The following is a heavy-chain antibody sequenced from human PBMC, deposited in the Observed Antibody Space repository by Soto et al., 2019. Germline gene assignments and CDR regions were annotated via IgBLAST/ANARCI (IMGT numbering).Heavy chain of an antibody. D-gene: IGHD6-13*01. CDR3: AKILRAAAGNPFDY. V-gene: IGHV3-30*18. CDR2: ISYDGSNK. J-gene: IGHJ4*02. Sequence: GGSLRLSCAASGFTFSSYGMHLVRQAPGKGLEWVAVISYDGSNKYYADSVKGRFTISRDNSKNTLYLQMNSLRAEDTAVYYCAKILRAAAGNPFDYWGQGTLVTVSS. CDR1: GFTFSSYG.